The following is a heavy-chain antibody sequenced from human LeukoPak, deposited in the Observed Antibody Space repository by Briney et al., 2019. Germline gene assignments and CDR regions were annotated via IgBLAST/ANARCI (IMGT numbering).Heavy chain of an antibody. CDR2: IDPSDSET. CDR1: GYSLTNYW. Sequence: GESLKISCQASGYSLTNYWIDWVRQMPGKDLEWMGIIDPSDSETRYTPSFQGQVTISVDKSLTTAYLQWTSLKASDTAIYYCARQTAMGRAGDYWGQGTLVTVSS. V-gene: IGHV5-51*01. D-gene: IGHD5-18*01. J-gene: IGHJ4*02. CDR3: ARQTAMGRAGDY.